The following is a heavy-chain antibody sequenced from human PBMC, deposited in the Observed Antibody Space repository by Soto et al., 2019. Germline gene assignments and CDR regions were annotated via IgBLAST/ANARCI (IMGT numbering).Heavy chain of an antibody. CDR3: AKFFVETGSNSGWPWSFHY. D-gene: IGHD6-25*01. J-gene: IGHJ4*02. CDR2: ISGSGGTT. CDR1: GFTFSNYA. Sequence: EVQLLESGGGLVQPGRSLRLSCAASGFTFSNYAMSWVRQAPGQGLDWVSAISGSGGTTYYADSVKGRFTISRDNSKNTLFLQSNSLRAEDAAVYYWAKFFVETGSNSGWPWSFHYWGQGTRVTVSS. V-gene: IGHV3-23*01.